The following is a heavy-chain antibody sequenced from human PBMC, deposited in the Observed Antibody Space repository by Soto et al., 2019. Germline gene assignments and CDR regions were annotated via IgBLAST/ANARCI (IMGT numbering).Heavy chain of an antibody. CDR1: GFTFSSYA. V-gene: IGHV3-23*01. J-gene: IGHJ4*02. Sequence: GGSLRLSCAASGFTFSSYAMSWVRQAPGRGLEWVSAISGSGGSTYYADSVKGRFTISRDNSKNTLYLQMNSLRAEDTAVYYCAKVPLSLKFYDYWGQGTQVTVSS. CDR3: AKVPLSLKFYDY. CDR2: ISGSGGST.